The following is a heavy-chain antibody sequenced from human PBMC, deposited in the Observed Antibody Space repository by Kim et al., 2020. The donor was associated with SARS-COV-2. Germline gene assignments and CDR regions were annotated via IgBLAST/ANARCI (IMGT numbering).Heavy chain of an antibody. D-gene: IGHD6-13*01. V-gene: IGHV4-4*02. Sequence: KSRVTISVDKSKNQFSRKLSSVTAADTAVYYCARAGGSSWYISTNGFDPWGQGTLVTVSS. CDR3: ARAGGSSWYISTNGFDP. J-gene: IGHJ5*02.